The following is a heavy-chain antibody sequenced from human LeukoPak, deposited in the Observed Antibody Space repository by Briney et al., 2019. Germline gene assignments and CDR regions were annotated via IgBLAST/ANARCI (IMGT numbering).Heavy chain of an antibody. CDR1: GGTFSSYA. D-gene: IGHD5-18*01. Sequence: SVKVSCKASGGTFSSYAISWVRQAPGQGLEWMGRIIPIFGTANYAQKFQGRVTITTDESTSTAYMELSSLRSEDTAVYYCASGGYSYGPYYFDYWGQGTLVTVSS. V-gene: IGHV1-69*05. J-gene: IGHJ4*02. CDR2: IIPIFGTA. CDR3: ASGGYSYGPYYFDY.